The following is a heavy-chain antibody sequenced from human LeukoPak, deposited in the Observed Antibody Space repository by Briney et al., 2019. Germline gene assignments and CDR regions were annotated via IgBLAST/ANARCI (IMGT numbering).Heavy chain of an antibody. CDR1: GGSTRSSSYY. V-gene: IGHV4-39*01. Sequence: SEALSLTCTVSGGSTRSSSYYWGWIRQPPGKGLEWIGSIYYSGSTYYNPSLKSRVTISVDTSKNQFSLKLSSVTAADTAVYYCARHGTAPYYYHYYMDVWGKGTTVTVSS. CDR2: IYYSGST. J-gene: IGHJ6*03. CDR3: ARHGTAPYYYHYYMDV. D-gene: IGHD1-14*01.